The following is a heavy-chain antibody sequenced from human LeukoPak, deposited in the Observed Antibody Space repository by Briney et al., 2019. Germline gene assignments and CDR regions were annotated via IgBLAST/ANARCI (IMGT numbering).Heavy chain of an antibody. CDR1: GFTFSSYW. CDR2: IKQDGSER. J-gene: IGHJ4*02. CDR3: ARGPSGGNGFSY. V-gene: IGHV3-7*04. D-gene: IGHD2-15*01. Sequence: GGSLRLSCAASGFTFSSYWMSWVRQAPGKGPEWVANIKQDGSERYYVDSVKGRFTISRDNAKNSLYLQMNSLRAVDMAVYYCARGPSGGNGFSYWGLGTLVTVSS.